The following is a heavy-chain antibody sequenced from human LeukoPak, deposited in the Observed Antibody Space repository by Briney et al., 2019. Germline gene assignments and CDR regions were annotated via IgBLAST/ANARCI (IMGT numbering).Heavy chain of an antibody. CDR1: GGSISSYY. CDR2: IYYSGST. D-gene: IGHD2-15*01. Sequence: PSETLSLTCTVSGGSISSYYWSWIRQPPGKGLEWIGYIYYSGSTNYNPSLKSRVTISVDTSKNQFSLKLSSVTAADTAVYYCARRGYCSGGSCRVAFDIWGQGTMVTVSS. V-gene: IGHV4-59*08. CDR3: ARRGYCSGGSCRVAFDI. J-gene: IGHJ3*02.